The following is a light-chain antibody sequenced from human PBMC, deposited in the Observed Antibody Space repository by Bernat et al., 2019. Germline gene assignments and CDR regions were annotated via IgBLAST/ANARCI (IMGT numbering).Light chain of an antibody. V-gene: IGLV8-61*01. CDR2: STN. Sequence: QTVVTQEPSFSVSPGGTVTLTCGLTSGSVSTTKYPSWYRQTPGQPPRTLIYSTNIRSSGVPDRFSGSILGNKAALTITGAQADDESDYYCLLYVGGGVSWVFGGGTKLTVL. J-gene: IGLJ3*02. CDR1: SGSVSTTKY. CDR3: LLYVGGGVSWV.